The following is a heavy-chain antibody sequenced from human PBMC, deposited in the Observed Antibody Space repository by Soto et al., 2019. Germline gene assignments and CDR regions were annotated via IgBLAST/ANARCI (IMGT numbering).Heavy chain of an antibody. Sequence: QVQLVQSGAEVKKPGSSVKVSCKASGGTFSSYAISWVRQAPGQGVEGMGGIIPIFDTANYAQKFQGRVTITADESTSTAYMELSSLGSEDTAVYYCARGGSAWLSDNWFDPWGQGTLVTVSS. V-gene: IGHV1-69*12. CDR1: GGTFSSYA. CDR2: IIPIFDTA. D-gene: IGHD3-10*01. CDR3: ARGGSAWLSDNWFDP. J-gene: IGHJ5*02.